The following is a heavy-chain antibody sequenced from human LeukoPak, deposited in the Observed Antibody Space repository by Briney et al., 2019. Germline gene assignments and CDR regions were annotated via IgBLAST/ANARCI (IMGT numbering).Heavy chain of an antibody. Sequence: PGESLRLSCAASGFTFSSYGMHWVRQAPGKGLEWVAFIRYDGSNEYYADSVKGRFTIFRDNSKNTLDLQMNSLGGDDTAMYYCAKGTGWRFDYWGQGTLVTVSS. J-gene: IGHJ4*02. CDR1: GFTFSSYG. CDR2: IRYDGSNE. D-gene: IGHD2-8*02. V-gene: IGHV3-30*02. CDR3: AKGTGWRFDY.